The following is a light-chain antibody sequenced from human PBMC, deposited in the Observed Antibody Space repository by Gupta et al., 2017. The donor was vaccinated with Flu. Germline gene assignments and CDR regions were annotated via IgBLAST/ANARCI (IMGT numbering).Light chain of an antibody. Sequence: SSDVGSYNYVSCYHQLPGKAPKLLLSDVTNRPSGVSNRFSGSKSGNTASLTISGLQAEDEADYYCSSYTSSSTLVFGTGTKVTVL. CDR1: SSDVGSYNY. CDR2: DVT. J-gene: IGLJ1*01. V-gene: IGLV2-14*04. CDR3: SSYTSSSTLV.